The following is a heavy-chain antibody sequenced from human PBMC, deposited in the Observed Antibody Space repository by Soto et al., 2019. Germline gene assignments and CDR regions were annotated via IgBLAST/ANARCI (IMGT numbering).Heavy chain of an antibody. CDR3: ARVPSPFDYYYAMDV. CDR1: GDSISSGNKY. J-gene: IGHJ6*02. V-gene: IGHV4-30-4*01. Sequence: PSETLSLTCTVSGDSISSGNKYWSWIRQPPGKGLEWIGYIFSSGTTYYNPSLKSRLTMSLDASQNQFSLKLNSLIDADTAVYFCARVPSPFDYYYAMDVWGQGTTVTVSS. D-gene: IGHD3-16*01. CDR2: IFSSGTT.